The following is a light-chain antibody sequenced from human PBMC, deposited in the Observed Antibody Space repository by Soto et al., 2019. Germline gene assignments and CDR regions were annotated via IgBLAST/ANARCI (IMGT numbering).Light chain of an antibody. V-gene: IGKV1-5*01. CDR1: QSISSW. CDR3: QQYNSYPWT. J-gene: IGKJ1*01. Sequence: DIQMTQSPSTLSASVGDRVTITCRASQSISSWLAWYQQKPGKAPKLLIYDASSLESGVPSRFSGSGSGTEFTLPISSLQPDDFATYYCQQYNSYPWTFGQGNKVEI. CDR2: DAS.